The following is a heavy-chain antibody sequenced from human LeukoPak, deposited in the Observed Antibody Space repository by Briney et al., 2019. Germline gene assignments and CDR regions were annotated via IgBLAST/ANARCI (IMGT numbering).Heavy chain of an antibody. CDR2: INHSGST. Sequence: SETLSLTCAVYGGSFSGYYWSWIRQPPGKGLEWIGEINHSGSTNYNPSLKSRVTISVDTSKNQFSLKLSSVTAADTAVYYCAGLDGYNQIDYWGQGTLVTVSS. CDR3: AGLDGYNQIDY. J-gene: IGHJ4*02. D-gene: IGHD5-24*01. CDR1: GGSFSGYY. V-gene: IGHV4-34*01.